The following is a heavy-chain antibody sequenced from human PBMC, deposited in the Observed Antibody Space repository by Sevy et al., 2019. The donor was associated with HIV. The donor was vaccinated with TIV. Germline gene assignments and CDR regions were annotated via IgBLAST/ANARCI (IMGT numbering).Heavy chain of an antibody. CDR2: ISSYNDST. D-gene: IGHD6-13*01. CDR1: GYTFTSYG. V-gene: IGHV1-18*01. CDR3: ARVPSAQYSSSWYYFDY. Sequence: ASVNVSCKASGYTFTSYGIAWVRQAPGQGLEWMGWISSYNDSTNYAQNLQGRVTMTTDTSTSTAYMELRSLRSDDTAVYSCARVPSAQYSSSWYYFDYRGQGTLVTVSS. J-gene: IGHJ4*02.